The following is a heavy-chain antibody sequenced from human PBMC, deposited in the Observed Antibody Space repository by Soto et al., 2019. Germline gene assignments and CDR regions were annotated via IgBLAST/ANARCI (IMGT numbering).Heavy chain of an antibody. J-gene: IGHJ4*02. CDR1: GGSISSYY. D-gene: IGHD6-13*01. Sequence: QVQLQESGPGLVKPSETLSLTCTVSGGSISSYYWSWIRQAPGKGLEWIGYIYSSGSTNYNPSLKSRVTIAVDTSRHQFSLKLSSVTAADTAVYYCASGYCSSWYDYRGQGTLVTVSS. CDR3: ASGYCSSWYDY. CDR2: IYSSGST. V-gene: IGHV4-59*01.